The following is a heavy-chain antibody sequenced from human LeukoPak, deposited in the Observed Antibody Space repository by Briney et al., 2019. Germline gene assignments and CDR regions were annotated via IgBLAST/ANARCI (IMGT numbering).Heavy chain of an antibody. CDR1: GGSISSSSYY. Sequence: SETLSLTCTVSGGSISSSSYYWGWIRQPPGKGLEWIGSIYYSGSTYYNPSLKSRVTISVDTSKNQFSLKLSSVTAADTAVYYCARDKVDTALVTGRYFDYWGQGTLVTVSS. J-gene: IGHJ4*02. D-gene: IGHD5-18*01. CDR2: IYYSGST. V-gene: IGHV4-39*02. CDR3: ARDKVDTALVTGRYFDY.